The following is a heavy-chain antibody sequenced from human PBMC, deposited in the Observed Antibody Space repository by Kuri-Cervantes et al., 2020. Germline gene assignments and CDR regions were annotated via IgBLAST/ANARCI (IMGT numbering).Heavy chain of an antibody. Sequence: GGSLRLSCAASGFTFSSYAMSWVRQAPGKGLEWVSGISWNSGSIGYADSVKGRFTISRDNAKNSLYPRMHSLRAEDTALYYCAKDTESWNYDFSYFDYWGQGTLVTVSS. V-gene: IGHV3-9*01. J-gene: IGHJ4*02. D-gene: IGHD1-7*01. CDR3: AKDTESWNYDFSYFDY. CDR1: GFTFSSYA. CDR2: ISWNSGSI.